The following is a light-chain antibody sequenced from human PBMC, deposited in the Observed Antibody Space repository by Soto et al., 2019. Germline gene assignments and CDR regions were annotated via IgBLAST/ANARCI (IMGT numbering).Light chain of an antibody. CDR3: QQTYSTPIT. CDR1: QTISNT. CDR2: ASS. Sequence: DIQMTQSPSSLSASVGDRVTITCRARQTISNTLNWYQQRPGKAPNLLIYASSTLQSGVPPRFSGGGSGTEFTLTISSLQPEDFATYYCQQTYSTPITFGQGTRLEIK. J-gene: IGKJ5*01. V-gene: IGKV1-39*01.